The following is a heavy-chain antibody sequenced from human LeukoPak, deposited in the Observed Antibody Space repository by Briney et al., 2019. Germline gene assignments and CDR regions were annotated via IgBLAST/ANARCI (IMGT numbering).Heavy chain of an antibody. J-gene: IGHJ3*02. Sequence: PGGSLRLSCAASGFTFSNYAIHWVRQSPGKGLEWVAVISYDGNNKYYADSVKGRFTISRDNSKNTLYLQMNSLRVKDTAVYYCARPRTSAYYPHHAFDIWGQGTMVTVSS. CDR2: ISYDGNNK. D-gene: IGHD3-22*01. V-gene: IGHV3-30*04. CDR1: GFTFSNYA. CDR3: ARPRTSAYYPHHAFDI.